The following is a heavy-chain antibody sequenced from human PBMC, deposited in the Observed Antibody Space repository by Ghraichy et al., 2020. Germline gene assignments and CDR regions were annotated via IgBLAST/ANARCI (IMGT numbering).Heavy chain of an antibody. V-gene: IGHV3-74*01. Sequence: GGSLRLSCAASGFTFSSYWMHWVRQAPGKGLVWVSRINDDGSGTTYADSVKGRFTISRDNAKNTLYLQVNSLRAEDTAVYYCARAPYVWGSYRYPFFDYWGQGALVTVSS. D-gene: IGHD3-16*02. CDR3: ARAPYVWGSYRYPFFDY. CDR1: GFTFSSYW. J-gene: IGHJ4*02. CDR2: INDDGSGT.